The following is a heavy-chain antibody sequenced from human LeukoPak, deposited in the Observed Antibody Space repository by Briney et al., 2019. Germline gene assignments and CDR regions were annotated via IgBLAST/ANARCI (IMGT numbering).Heavy chain of an antibody. Sequence: ASVKVSCKASGYTLTGYYMHWVRQAPGQGLEWMGWINPNSGGTNYAQKFQGRVNMTRDTSISTAYMELSRLRSDDTAVYYCARVGVATIHPQYYYYYYGMDVWGQGTTVTVSS. J-gene: IGHJ6*02. CDR3: ARVGVATIHPQYYYYYYGMDV. V-gene: IGHV1-2*02. D-gene: IGHD5-12*01. CDR1: GYTLTGYY. CDR2: INPNSGGT.